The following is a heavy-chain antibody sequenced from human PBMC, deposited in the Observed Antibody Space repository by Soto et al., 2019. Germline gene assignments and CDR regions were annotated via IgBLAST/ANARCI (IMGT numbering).Heavy chain of an antibody. J-gene: IGHJ4*02. CDR1: GYTFTGYY. CDR2: IDPNSGGT. V-gene: IGHV1-2*04. D-gene: IGHD6-19*01. CDR3: ARDDRYSSGWPTPECFDY. Sequence: EASVKVSCKASGYTFTGYYMHWVRQAPGQGLEWMGWIDPNSGGTNYAQKFQGWVTMTRDTSISTAYMELSRLRSDDTAVYYCARDDRYSSGWPTPECFDYWGQGTLVTVSS.